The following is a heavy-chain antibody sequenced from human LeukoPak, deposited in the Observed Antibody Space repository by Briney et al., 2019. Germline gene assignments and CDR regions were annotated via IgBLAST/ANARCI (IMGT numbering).Heavy chain of an antibody. D-gene: IGHD3-10*01. CDR1: GGSISSYY. Sequence: SETLSLTCTVSGGSISSYYWSWIRQPPGKGLEWIGYIYYSGSTNYNPSLKSRVTISVDTSKNQFSLKLSSVTAADTAVYYCARGYGSGKYYYYYMDVWGKGTTVTVSS. CDR2: IYYSGST. CDR3: ARGYGSGKYYYYYMDV. V-gene: IGHV4-59*01. J-gene: IGHJ6*03.